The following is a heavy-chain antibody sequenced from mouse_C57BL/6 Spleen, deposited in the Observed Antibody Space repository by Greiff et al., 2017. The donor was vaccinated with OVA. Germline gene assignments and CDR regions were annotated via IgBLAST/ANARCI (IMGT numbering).Heavy chain of an antibody. CDR1: GYAFTNYL. J-gene: IGHJ2*01. D-gene: IGHD2-10*02. CDR3: ARGDPLGDYVDY. V-gene: IGHV1-54*01. CDR2: INPGSGGT. Sequence: QVQLQQSGAELVRPGTSVKVSCKASGYAFTNYLIEWVKQRPGQGLEWIGVINPGSGGTNYNEKFKGKATLTADKSSSTAYMQLSSLTSEDSAVYFCARGDPLGDYVDYWGQGTTLTVSS.